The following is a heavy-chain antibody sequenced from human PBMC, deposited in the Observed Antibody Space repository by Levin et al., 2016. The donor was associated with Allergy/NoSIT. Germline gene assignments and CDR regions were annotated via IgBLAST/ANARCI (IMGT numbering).Heavy chain of an antibody. CDR3: ARDGYDFWSGYYIYYYYYMDV. V-gene: IGHV3-74*01. D-gene: IGHD3-3*01. CDR1: GFTFSSYW. J-gene: IGHJ6*03. Sequence: GGSLRLSCAASGFTFSSYWMHWVRQAPGKGLVWVSRINSDGSSTSYADSVKGRFTISRDNAKNTLYLQMNSLRAEDTAVYYCARDGYDFWSGYYIYYYYYMDVWGKGTTVTVSS. CDR2: INSDGSST.